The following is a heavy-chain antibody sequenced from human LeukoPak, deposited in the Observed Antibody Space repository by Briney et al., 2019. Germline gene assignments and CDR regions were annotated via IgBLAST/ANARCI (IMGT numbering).Heavy chain of an antibody. CDR2: TGTT. Sequence: SETLSLTCTVSGGSISSTNYLWGWIRQPPGKGLEWIGSTGTTYYNPSLKSRVTISVDTSKNQFSLKLSSVTAADTAVYYCASSGSGYSLADYWGQGTLVTVSS. V-gene: IGHV4-39*01. CDR1: GGSISSTNYL. J-gene: IGHJ4*02. CDR3: ASSGSGYSLADY. D-gene: IGHD3-22*01.